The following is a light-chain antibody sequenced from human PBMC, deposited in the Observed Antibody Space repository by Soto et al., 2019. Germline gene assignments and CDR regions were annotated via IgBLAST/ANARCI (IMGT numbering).Light chain of an antibody. J-gene: IGLJ2*01. Sequence: QSVLTQPPSVSGAPGQRVTISCTGSSSNIGAGYDVHWYQQLPETAPKLLISGNSNRPSGVPDRFSGSKSGTSASLAITGLQAEDEADYYCQSYDRSLRGVVFGGGTKLTVL. CDR2: GNS. V-gene: IGLV1-40*01. CDR1: SSNIGAGYD. CDR3: QSYDRSLRGVV.